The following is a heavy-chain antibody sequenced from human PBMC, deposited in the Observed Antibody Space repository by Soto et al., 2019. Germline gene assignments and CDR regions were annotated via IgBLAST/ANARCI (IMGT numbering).Heavy chain of an antibody. Sequence: PSEPLSLTCAVYGGSFSGYYWSWIRQPPGKGLEWIGEINHSGSTNYNPSLKSRVTISVDTSKNQFSLKLSSVTAADTAVYYCARGTNYYDSSGLFYWGQGTLVTVSS. CDR1: GGSFSGYY. D-gene: IGHD3-22*01. J-gene: IGHJ4*02. CDR2: INHSGST. V-gene: IGHV4-34*01. CDR3: ARGTNYYDSSGLFY.